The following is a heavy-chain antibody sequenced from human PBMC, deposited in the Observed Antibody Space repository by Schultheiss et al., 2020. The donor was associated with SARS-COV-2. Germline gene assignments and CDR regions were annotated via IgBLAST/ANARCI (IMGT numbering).Heavy chain of an antibody. V-gene: IGHV1-69*04. CDR1: GYTFTGYY. CDR3: ARAWGGYSYGYGY. J-gene: IGHJ4*02. Sequence: SVKVSCMASGYTFTGYYIHWVRQAPGQGLEWMGRIIPILGIANYAQKFQGRVTITADKSTSTAYMELSSLRSEDTAVYYCARAWGGYSYGYGYWGQGTLVTVSS. D-gene: IGHD5-18*01. CDR2: IIPILGIA.